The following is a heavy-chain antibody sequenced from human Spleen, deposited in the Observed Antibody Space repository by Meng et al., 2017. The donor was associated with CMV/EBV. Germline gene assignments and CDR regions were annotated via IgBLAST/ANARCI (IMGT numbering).Heavy chain of an antibody. CDR3: ARHLSSDIVVIPAATRSLYNWVDP. CDR2: ISSGSGYI. V-gene: IGHV3-21*06. J-gene: IGHJ5*02. D-gene: IGHD2-2*01. Sequence: MNWVRQAPGKGLEWVSAISSGSGYIYYADSVKGRFTISRDNAKNPLYLQMDSLRAEDTAVYYCARHLSSDIVVIPAATRSLYNWVDPWGQGTLVTVSS.